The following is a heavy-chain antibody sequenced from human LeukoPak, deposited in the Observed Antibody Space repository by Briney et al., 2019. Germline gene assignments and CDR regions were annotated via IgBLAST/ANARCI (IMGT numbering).Heavy chain of an antibody. D-gene: IGHD6-19*01. CDR3: ARDLGHSSGWYWVRGNHGVFNWFDP. J-gene: IGHJ5*02. Sequence: GASVKVSCKASGYTFTGYYMHWVRQAPGQGLEWMGWINPNSGGTNYAQKFQGRVTMTRDTSISTAYMELSRLRSDDTAVYYCARDLGHSSGWYWVRGNHGVFNWFDPWGQGTLVTVSS. CDR2: INPNSGGT. CDR1: GYTFTGYY. V-gene: IGHV1-2*02.